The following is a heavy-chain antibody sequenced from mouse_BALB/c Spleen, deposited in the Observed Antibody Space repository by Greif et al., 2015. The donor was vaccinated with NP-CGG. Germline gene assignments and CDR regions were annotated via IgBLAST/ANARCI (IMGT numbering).Heavy chain of an antibody. CDR3: ARKLGRGLYFDY. D-gene: IGHD4-1*01. CDR1: GFNIKDTY. V-gene: IGHV14-3*02. Sequence: EVQLQQSGAELVKPGASVKLSCTASGFNIKDTYMHWVKQRPEQGLERIGRIDPANGNTKYDPKFQGKATITADTSSNTAYLQLSSLTSEDTAVYYCARKLGRGLYFDYWGQGTTLTVSS. J-gene: IGHJ2*01. CDR2: IDPANGNT.